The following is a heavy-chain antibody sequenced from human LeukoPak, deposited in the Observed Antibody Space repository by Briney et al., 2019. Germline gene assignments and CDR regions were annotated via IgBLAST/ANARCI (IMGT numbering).Heavy chain of an antibody. J-gene: IGHJ4*02. CDR2: ISSSGSTI. CDR3: ARGGKTRYCSSTSCYADY. Sequence: GGSLRLSCAASGFTFSDYYMSWIRQAPGKGLEWVPYISSSGSTIYYADSVKGRFTISRDNAKNSLYLQMNSLRAEDTAVYYCARGGKTRYCSSTSCYADYWGQGTLVTVSS. V-gene: IGHV3-11*01. D-gene: IGHD2-2*01. CDR1: GFTFSDYY.